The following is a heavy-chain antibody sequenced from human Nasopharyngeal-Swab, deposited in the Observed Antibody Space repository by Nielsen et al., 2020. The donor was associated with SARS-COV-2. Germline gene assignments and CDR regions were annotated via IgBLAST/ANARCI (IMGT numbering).Heavy chain of an antibody. Sequence: GESLKISCAASGFTFDDYGMSWVRQAPGKGLEWVSGINWNGGSTGYADSVKGRFTISRDNAKNSLYLQMNSLRAEDTALYYCARGWVAAPYCYYYGVDVWGQGTTVTVSS. J-gene: IGHJ6*02. CDR1: GFTFDDYG. V-gene: IGHV3-20*04. CDR3: ARGWVAAPYCYYYGVDV. CDR2: INWNGGST. D-gene: IGHD6-6*01.